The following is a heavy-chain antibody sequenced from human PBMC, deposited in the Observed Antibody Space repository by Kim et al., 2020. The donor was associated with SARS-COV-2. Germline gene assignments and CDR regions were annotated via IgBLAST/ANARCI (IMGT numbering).Heavy chain of an antibody. CDR1: GFTLSTYW. J-gene: IGHJ4*02. D-gene: IGHD5-12*01. CDR2: INRDGSRA. Sequence: GGSLRLSCAASGFTLSTYWMHWVRQAPGKGLMWVSHINRDGSRAAYADSVRGRFTVSRDNAKNTLYLQMDSLRAEDTAGYYCARDRGKQDDYWGQGTLV. CDR3: ARDRGKQDDY. V-gene: IGHV3-74*03.